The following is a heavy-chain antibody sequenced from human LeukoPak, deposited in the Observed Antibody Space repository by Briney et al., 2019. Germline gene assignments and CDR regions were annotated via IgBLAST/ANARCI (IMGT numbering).Heavy chain of an antibody. CDR2: ISSNGGST. CDR1: GFTFSSYA. J-gene: IGHJ4*02. Sequence: PGGSLTLSCAASGFTFSSYAMHWVRQAPGKGLEYVSAISSNGGSTYYANSVKGRFTISRDNSKNTLYLQMGSLRAEDMAVYYCASGPSGNDEHIDYWGQGTLVTVSS. V-gene: IGHV3-64*01. CDR3: ASGPSGNDEHIDY. D-gene: IGHD1-1*01.